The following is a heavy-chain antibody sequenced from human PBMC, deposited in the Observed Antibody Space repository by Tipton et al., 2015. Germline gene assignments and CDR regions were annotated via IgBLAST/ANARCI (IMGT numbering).Heavy chain of an antibody. D-gene: IGHD6-6*01. CDR3: ARVGVAARPGETYYYGMDV. Sequence: SLRLSCAASGFTFSHYIMNWVRQAPGKGLEWVSSISGGSSDRYYADSVKGRFFISRDNAKNSLYLQMDSLGAEETAMYYCARVGVAARPGETYYYGMDVWGQGTTVTVSS. V-gene: IGHV3-21*01. J-gene: IGHJ6*02. CDR1: GFTFSHYI. CDR2: ISGGSSDR.